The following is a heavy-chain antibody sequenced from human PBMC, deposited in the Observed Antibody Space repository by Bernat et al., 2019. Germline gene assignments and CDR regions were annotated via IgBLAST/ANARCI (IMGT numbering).Heavy chain of an antibody. D-gene: IGHD4-17*01. CDR3: ARGLYGDPFY. Sequence: EVQLVESGGGLVQAGGSLRLSCAASGFTVSNSYMTWVRQAPGKGLEWVSVIYSGGHTYYADSVEGRFTISRDNFKNTLDLQMNSLRAEDTAVYYCARGLYGDPFYWGQGTLVTVSS. J-gene: IGHJ4*02. V-gene: IGHV3-66*01. CDR1: GFTVSNSY. CDR2: IYSGGHT.